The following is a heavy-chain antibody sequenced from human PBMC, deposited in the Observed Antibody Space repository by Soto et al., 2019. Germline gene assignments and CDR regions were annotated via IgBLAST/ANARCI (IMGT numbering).Heavy chain of an antibody. J-gene: IGHJ3*02. D-gene: IGHD5-18*01. CDR1: GYSFTSYW. V-gene: IGHV5-51*01. CDR2: IYPGDSDT. Sequence: GESLKISCKGSGYSFTSYWIGWVRQMPGKGLEWMGIIYPGDSDTRYSPSFQGQVTISADKSISTAYLQWSSLKASDTARYYCARQRGDTAMVDAFDIWGQGTMVTVSS. CDR3: ARQRGDTAMVDAFDI.